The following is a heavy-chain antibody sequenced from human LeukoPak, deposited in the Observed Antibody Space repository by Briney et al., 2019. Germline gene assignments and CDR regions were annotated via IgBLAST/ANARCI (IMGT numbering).Heavy chain of an antibody. D-gene: IGHD1-1*01. V-gene: IGHV3-48*03. Sequence: QPGGSLRLSCAASGFTFSSYEMNWVRQAPGKGLEWVSYISSSGSTIYYADSVKGRFTISRDNAKNSLYLQMNSLRAEDTAVYYCARDRYQTGTPFDYWGQGTLVTVSS. CDR2: ISSSGSTI. CDR1: GFTFSSYE. CDR3: ARDRYQTGTPFDY. J-gene: IGHJ4*02.